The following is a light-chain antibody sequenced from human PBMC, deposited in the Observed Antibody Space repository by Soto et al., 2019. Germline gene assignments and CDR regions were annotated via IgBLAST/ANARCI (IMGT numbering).Light chain of an antibody. J-gene: IGLJ1*01. CDR1: SSDVGGYNY. V-gene: IGLV2-14*01. CDR3: SSYTTSSTLEF. Sequence: QSALTQPASVSGSPGQSITISCTGTSSDVGGYNYVSWYQQHPGKAPKLIISEVNNRPSGVSNRFSGSKSGNTASLTISGLRAGDEADYYCSSYTTSSTLEFFGTGTKVTVL. CDR2: EVN.